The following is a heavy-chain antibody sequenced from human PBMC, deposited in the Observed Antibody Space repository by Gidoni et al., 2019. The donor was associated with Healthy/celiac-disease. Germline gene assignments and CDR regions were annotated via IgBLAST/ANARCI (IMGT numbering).Heavy chain of an antibody. CDR3: ARDHGSGSQHFLRYYYYGMDV. V-gene: IGHV4-34*01. D-gene: IGHD3-10*01. J-gene: IGHJ6*02. CDR2: INHSGST. Sequence: QVQLQQWGAGLLKPSETLSLTCAVYGGSFSGYYWSWIRQPPGKGLEWIGEINHSGSTNYNPSLKSRVTISVDTSKNQFSLKLSSVTAADTAVYYCARDHGSGSQHFLRYYYYGMDVWGQGTTVTVSS. CDR1: GGSFSGYY.